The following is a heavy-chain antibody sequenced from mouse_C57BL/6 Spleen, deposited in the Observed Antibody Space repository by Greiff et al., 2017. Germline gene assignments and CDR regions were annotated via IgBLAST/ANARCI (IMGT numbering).Heavy chain of an antibody. V-gene: IGHV1-80*01. CDR1: GYAFSSYW. CDR3: ARSDPFYAMDY. Sequence: QVQLQQSGAELVKPGASVKISCQASGYAFSSYWMNWVKQRPGKGLEWIGQIYPGDGDTNYNGKFKGKATLTADKSSSTAYMQLSSLTAEDSAVYFCARSDPFYAMDYWGQGTSGTVSS. J-gene: IGHJ4*01. CDR2: IYPGDGDT.